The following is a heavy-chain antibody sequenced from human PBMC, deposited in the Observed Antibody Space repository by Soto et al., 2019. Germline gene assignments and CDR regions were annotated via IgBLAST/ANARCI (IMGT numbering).Heavy chain of an antibody. V-gene: IGHV3-23*01. J-gene: IGHJ3*02. Sequence: EVQLLESGGGLVQPGGSLRLSCAASGFTFSNYVMNWVRQAPGKGLEWVSTISYSADKTFYADSVKGRFTISRDNSRDTLFLQMNSLRADDAVVYYCARRARTATTNWGAFDIWGQGTMVTVSS. CDR1: GFTFSNYV. CDR3: ARRARTATTNWGAFDI. CDR2: ISYSADKT. D-gene: IGHD1-7*01.